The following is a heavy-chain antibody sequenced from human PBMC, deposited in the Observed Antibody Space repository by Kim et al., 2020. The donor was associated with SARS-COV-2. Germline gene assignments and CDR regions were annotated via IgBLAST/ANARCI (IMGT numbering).Heavy chain of an antibody. J-gene: IGHJ4*02. V-gene: IGHV4-30-4*01. CDR2: IYYSGST. D-gene: IGHD1-7*01. CDR1: GGSISSGDYY. Sequence: SETLSLTCTVSGGSISSGDYYWSWIRQPPGKGLEWIGYIYYSGSTDYNPSLKSRVTISVDTSKNQFSLKLSSVTAADTAVYYCANGGGELHSYWGQGTLGTVSP. CDR3: ANGGGELHSY.